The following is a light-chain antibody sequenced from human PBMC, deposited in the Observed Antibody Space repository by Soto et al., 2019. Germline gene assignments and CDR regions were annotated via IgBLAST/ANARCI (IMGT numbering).Light chain of an antibody. CDR3: SSCTSSSTPYV. V-gene: IGLV2-14*01. J-gene: IGLJ1*01. Sequence: QSVLTQPASVSGSPGQSITISCTGTSSDVGGYNYVSWHQQHPVKAPKLMIYDVTNRPSGVSDRFSGSKSGNTASLTISGLQAEDEADYYCSSCTSSSTPYVFGTGTKVTVL. CDR1: SSDVGGYNY. CDR2: DVT.